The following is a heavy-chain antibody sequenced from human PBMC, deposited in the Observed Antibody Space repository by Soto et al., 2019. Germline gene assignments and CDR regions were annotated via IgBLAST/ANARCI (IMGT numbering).Heavy chain of an antibody. V-gene: IGHV4-39*01. J-gene: IGHJ4*02. CDR3: ARSRYSGSYFFDY. CDR2: IYYSGST. D-gene: IGHD1-26*01. CDR1: GGSISSSSYY. Sequence: PSETLSLTCTVSGGSISSSSYYWGWIRQPPGKGLEWIGSIYYSGSTYYNPSLKSRVTISVDTSKNQFSLKLSSVTAADTAVYYCARSRYSGSYFFDYWGQGILVTVS.